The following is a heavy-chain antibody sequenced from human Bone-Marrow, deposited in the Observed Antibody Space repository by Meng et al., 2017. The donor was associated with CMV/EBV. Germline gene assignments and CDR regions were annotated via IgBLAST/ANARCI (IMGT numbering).Heavy chain of an antibody. J-gene: IGHJ6*02. CDR1: GFTFSSYW. D-gene: IGHD1-26*01. Sequence: LSLTCAASGFTFSSYWMHWVRQAPGKGLVWVSRINSDGSSTSYADSVKGRFTISRDNAKNTLYLQMNSLRAEDTAVYYCASYYRNYYYYGMDVWGQGTTVTVSS. V-gene: IGHV3-74*01. CDR2: INSDGSST. CDR3: ASYYRNYYYYGMDV.